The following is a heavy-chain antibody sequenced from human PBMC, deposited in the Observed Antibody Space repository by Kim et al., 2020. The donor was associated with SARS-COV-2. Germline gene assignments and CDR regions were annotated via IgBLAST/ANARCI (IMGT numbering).Heavy chain of an antibody. D-gene: IGHD3-10*01. V-gene: IGHV3-30*18. CDR1: GFTFSSYG. J-gene: IGHJ4*02. CDR3: AKTGGSGSYGGTDY. Sequence: GGSLRLSCEASGFTFSSYGMHWVRQAPGKGLEWVAVITYDGSNKYYADSVKGRFTVSRDNSKNTLYLQMNSLRAEDTAVYYCAKTGGSGSYGGTDYWGQGTLVTVSS. CDR2: ITYDGSNK.